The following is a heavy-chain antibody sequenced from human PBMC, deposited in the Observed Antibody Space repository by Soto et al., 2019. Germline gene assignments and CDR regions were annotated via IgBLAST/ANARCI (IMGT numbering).Heavy chain of an antibody. Sequence: EVQLVQSGAEVKKPGESLKISCKGSGYSFTSYWIGWVRQMPGKGLEWMGIIYPGDSDTRYSPSFQGQVTISADKSISTAYLQWSSLKASDTAMYYCARGTTFGDYDFWSGTYDYWGQGTLVTVSS. CDR1: GYSFTSYW. J-gene: IGHJ4*02. CDR3: ARGTTFGDYDFWSGTYDY. D-gene: IGHD3-3*01. CDR2: IYPGDSDT. V-gene: IGHV5-51*01.